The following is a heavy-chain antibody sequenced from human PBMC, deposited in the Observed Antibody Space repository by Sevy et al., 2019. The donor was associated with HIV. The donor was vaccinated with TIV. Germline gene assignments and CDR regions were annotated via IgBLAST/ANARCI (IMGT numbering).Heavy chain of an antibody. J-gene: IGHJ6*03. V-gene: IGHV3-21*01. CDR1: GFTFSSYS. CDR3: ASTAVPWLGEVPGDYYYMDG. D-gene: IGHD3-10*01. Sequence: GGSLRLSCAASGFTFSSYSMNWVRQAPGKGLEWVSSISSSSSYIYYADSVKGRFTISRDNAKNSLYLQMNSLRAEDTAVYYCASTAVPWLGEVPGDYYYMDGWGKGTTVTVSS. CDR2: ISSSSSYI.